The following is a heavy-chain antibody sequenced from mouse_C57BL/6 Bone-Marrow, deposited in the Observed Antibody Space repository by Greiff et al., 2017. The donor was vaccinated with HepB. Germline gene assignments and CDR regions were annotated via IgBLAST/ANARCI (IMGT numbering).Heavy chain of an antibody. CDR2: ISDGGSYT. V-gene: IGHV5-4*01. CDR1: GFTFSSYA. Sequence: EVQGVESGGGLVKPGGSLKLSCAASGFTFSSYAMSWVRQTPEKRLEWVATISDGGSYTYYPDNVKGRFTISRDNAKNNLYLQMSHLKSEDTAMYYCARDKTGTAGYFDVWGTGTTVTVSS. CDR3: ARDKTGTAGYFDV. J-gene: IGHJ1*03. D-gene: IGHD4-1*01.